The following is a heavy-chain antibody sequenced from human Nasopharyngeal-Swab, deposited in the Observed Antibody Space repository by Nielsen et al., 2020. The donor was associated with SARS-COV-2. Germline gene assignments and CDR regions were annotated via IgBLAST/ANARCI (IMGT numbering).Heavy chain of an antibody. Sequence: WIRQPPGKGLEWIGYIYHSGSTYYNPSLKSRVTISVDRSKNRFSLKLSSVTAADTAVYYCAREGILWFGEEMWLFFDYWGQGTLVTVSS. CDR3: AREGILWFGEEMWLFFDY. CDR2: IYHSGST. J-gene: IGHJ4*02. V-gene: IGHV4-30-2*01. D-gene: IGHD3-10*01.